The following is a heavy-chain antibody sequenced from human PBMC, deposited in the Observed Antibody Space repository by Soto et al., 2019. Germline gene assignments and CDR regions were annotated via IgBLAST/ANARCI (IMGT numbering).Heavy chain of an antibody. D-gene: IGHD5-18*01. J-gene: IGHJ6*02. V-gene: IGHV3-21*01. CDR1: GFTFSTYS. Sequence: PGGSLRLSCAASGFTFSTYSMNWVRQAPGKGLEWVSSISSSSGYIYYADSVKGRFTISRGDAKNSLSLQMNSLRAEDTAVYYCSRVRSYSYGQGYGMDVWGQGTTVTVSS. CDR3: SRVRSYSYGQGYGMDV. CDR2: ISSSSGYI.